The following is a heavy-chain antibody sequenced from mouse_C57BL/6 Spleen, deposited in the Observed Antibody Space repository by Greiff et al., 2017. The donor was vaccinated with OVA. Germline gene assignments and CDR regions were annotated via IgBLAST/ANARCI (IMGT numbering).Heavy chain of an antibody. Sequence: EVHLVESGGGLVKPGGSLKLSCAASGFTFSDYGMHWVRQAPEKGLEWVAYISSGSSNIYYADTVKGRFTISRDNAKNTLFLQMTSLRSEDTAMYYCALGDWYFDVWGTGTTVTVSS. V-gene: IGHV5-17*01. CDR1: GFTFSDYG. CDR3: ALGDWYFDV. CDR2: ISSGSSNI. J-gene: IGHJ1*03.